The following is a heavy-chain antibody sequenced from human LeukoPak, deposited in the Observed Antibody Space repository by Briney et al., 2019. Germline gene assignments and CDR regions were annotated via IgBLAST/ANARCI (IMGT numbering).Heavy chain of an antibody. CDR3: ARPRRRDGLFDI. J-gene: IGHJ3*02. D-gene: IGHD5-24*01. CDR2: ISYDGSNK. V-gene: IGHV3-30-3*01. CDR1: GFTFSSYA. Sequence: GGSLRLSCAASGFTFSSYAMHWVRQAPGKGLEWVAVISYDGSNKYYADSLKGRFTISRDNAKNSLYLQMNSLRAEDTAVYYCARPRRRDGLFDIWGQGTMVTVSS.